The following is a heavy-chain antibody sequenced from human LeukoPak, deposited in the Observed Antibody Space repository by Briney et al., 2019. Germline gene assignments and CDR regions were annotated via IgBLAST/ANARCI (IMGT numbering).Heavy chain of an antibody. D-gene: IGHD5-18*01. CDR2: ISYDGSNK. CDR1: GFTFSSYG. Sequence: QSGGSLRLSCAASGFTFSSYGMHWVRQAPGKGLEWVAVISYDGSNKYYADSVKGRFTISRDNSKNTLYLQMNSLTSEDMAVYYCAKSIKMVRFPIDYWGQGPLVTVSS. J-gene: IGHJ4*02. CDR3: AKSIKMVRFPIDY. V-gene: IGHV3-30*18.